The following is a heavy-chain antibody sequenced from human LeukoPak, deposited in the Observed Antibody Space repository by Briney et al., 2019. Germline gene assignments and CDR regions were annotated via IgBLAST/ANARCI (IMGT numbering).Heavy chain of an antibody. D-gene: IGHD4-23*01. J-gene: IGHJ5*02. V-gene: IGHV1-69*06. CDR3: ARDNPNYGGNWFDP. Sequence: SVKVSCKASGGSFSTSTISWVRQAPGQGLEWLGGIIPLFGAANYAQKFKGRVTITADKSTSTAYMELSTLRSEDTAVYYCARDNPNYGGNWFDPWGQGTMVTVSS. CDR1: GGSFSTST. CDR2: IIPLFGAA.